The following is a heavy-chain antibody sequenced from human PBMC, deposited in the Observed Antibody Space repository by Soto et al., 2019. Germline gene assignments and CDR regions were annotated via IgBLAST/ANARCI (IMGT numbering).Heavy chain of an antibody. V-gene: IGHV3-30-3*01. J-gene: IGHJ4*02. CDR3: ARDGSSGYYPDY. Sequence: QVQLVDSGGGVVLPGRSLTLSCAASGFTFSGHAMHWVRQAPAKGLEWVAVISYDGSNKFYADSVKGRFTISRANSRNTLYLQMNSLRVEDTGVYYCARDGSSGYYPDYWGQGTLDTVSS. CDR1: GFTFSGHA. CDR2: ISYDGSNK. D-gene: IGHD3-22*01.